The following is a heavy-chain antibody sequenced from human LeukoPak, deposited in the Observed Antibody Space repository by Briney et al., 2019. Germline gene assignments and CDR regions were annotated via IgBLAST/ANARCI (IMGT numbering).Heavy chain of an antibody. V-gene: IGHV4-39*01. CDR3: ARHTVGATPFDY. Sequence: SYTVSLTCNVSGCSISRSSYYSGWIRQPPGKGLMWFGSIYYSGSNYYNPSLKRRVTISVDTSKNQFSLKRSSVTAADTAVYYCARHTVGATPFDYWGQGTLVTVSS. D-gene: IGHD1-26*01. CDR1: GCSISRSSYY. J-gene: IGHJ4*02. CDR2: IYYSGSN.